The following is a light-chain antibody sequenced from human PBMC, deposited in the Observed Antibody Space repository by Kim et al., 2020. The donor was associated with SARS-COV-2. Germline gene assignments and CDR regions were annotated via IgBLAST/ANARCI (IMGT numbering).Light chain of an antibody. Sequence: SASTGDRVPITCRASQGISSYLAWYQQKPGKAPKLLIYAASTLQSGVPSRFSGSGSGTDFTLTISCLQSEDFVTYYCQQYYSYPYSFGQGTKLEI. CDR1: QGISSY. V-gene: IGKV1-8*01. J-gene: IGKJ2*03. CDR3: QQYYSYPYS. CDR2: AAS.